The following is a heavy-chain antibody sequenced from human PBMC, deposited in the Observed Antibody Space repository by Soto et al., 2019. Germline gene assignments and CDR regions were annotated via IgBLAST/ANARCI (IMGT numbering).Heavy chain of an antibody. CDR3: ARRGDCSGGSCYWYYFDY. V-gene: IGHV4-34*01. CDR2: INHSGST. Sequence: QVQLQQWGAGLLKPSETLSLTCAVYGGSFSGYYWSWIRQPPGKGLEWIGEINHSGSTNYNPSLKSRVNISVDTSKNQFSLKLSSVTAADTAVYYCARRGDCSGGSCYWYYFDYWGQGTLVTVSS. D-gene: IGHD2-15*01. CDR1: GGSFSGYY. J-gene: IGHJ4*02.